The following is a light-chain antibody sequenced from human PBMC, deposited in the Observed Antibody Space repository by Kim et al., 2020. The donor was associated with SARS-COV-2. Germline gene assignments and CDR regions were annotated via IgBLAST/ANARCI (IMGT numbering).Light chain of an antibody. CDR2: GAF. Sequence: TLSWSPGERATLFCRASKSVSSSYLAWYQQKPGQAPRLLIYGAFSRAYGIPDRFSGSGSGTDFTLTISRLEPEDFAVYYCQQGQTFGQGTKVDIK. CDR1: KSVSSSY. CDR3: QQGQT. J-gene: IGKJ1*01. V-gene: IGKV3-20*01.